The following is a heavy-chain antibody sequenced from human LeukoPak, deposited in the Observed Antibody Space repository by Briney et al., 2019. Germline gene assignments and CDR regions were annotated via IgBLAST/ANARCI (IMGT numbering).Heavy chain of an antibody. V-gene: IGHV3-74*01. D-gene: IGHD2-2*01. Sequence: GGSLRLSCAASGFTFSSYWMHWVRQAPGKGLVWVSRINSDGSSTSYADSVKGRFTISRDNAKNTLYLQVNSLRAEDTAVYYCAREQGYCSSTSCYVGAFDIWGQGTMVTVSS. J-gene: IGHJ3*02. CDR2: INSDGSST. CDR1: GFTFSSYW. CDR3: AREQGYCSSTSCYVGAFDI.